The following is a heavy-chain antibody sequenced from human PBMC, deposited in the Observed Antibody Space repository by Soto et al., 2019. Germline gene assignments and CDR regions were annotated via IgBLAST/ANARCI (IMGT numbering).Heavy chain of an antibody. Sequence: GSLRLSCAAAGFTFSSYAMSWVRQAPGKGLEWVSAISGSGGSTYYADSVKGRFTISRDNSKNTLYLQMNSLRAEDTAVYYCAKDHSSGYYTAFDYWGQGTLVTVSS. CDR2: ISGSGGST. J-gene: IGHJ4*02. V-gene: IGHV3-23*01. CDR1: GFTFSSYA. CDR3: AKDHSSGYYTAFDY. D-gene: IGHD3-22*01.